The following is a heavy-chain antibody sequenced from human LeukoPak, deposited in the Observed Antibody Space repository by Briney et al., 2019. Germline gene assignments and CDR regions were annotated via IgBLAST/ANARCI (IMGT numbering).Heavy chain of an antibody. CDR2: INPNSGGT. D-gene: IGHD3-10*01. J-gene: IGHJ3*02. V-gene: IGHV1-2*02. Sequence: GASVKVSFKASGYTFTGYYMHWVRQAPGQGLEWMGWINPNSGGTNYAQKFQGRVTMTRDTSISTAYMELSRLRSDDTAVYYCARAGKLMITMVRGALASKKGFDIWGQGTMVTVSS. CDR3: ARAGKLMITMVRGALASKKGFDI. CDR1: GYTFTGYY.